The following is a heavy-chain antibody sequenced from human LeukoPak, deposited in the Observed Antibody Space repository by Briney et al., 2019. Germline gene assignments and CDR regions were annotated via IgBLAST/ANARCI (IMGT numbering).Heavy chain of an antibody. D-gene: IGHD3-22*01. CDR1: GFTLSSYS. Sequence: PGGSLRLSCAASGFTLSSYSMNWVRQAPGKGLEWVSSISSSSSYIYYADPVKGRFTISRDNAKNSLYVQMDSLRAEDTAVYYCARGDSSGYVCDYWGQGTLVTVSS. CDR3: ARGDSSGYVCDY. J-gene: IGHJ4*02. V-gene: IGHV3-21*06. CDR2: ISSSSSYI.